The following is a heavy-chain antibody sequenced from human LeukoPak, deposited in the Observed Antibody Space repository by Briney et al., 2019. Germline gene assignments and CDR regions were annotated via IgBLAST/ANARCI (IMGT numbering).Heavy chain of an antibody. CDR3: ARVGTRGTGFDY. J-gene: IGHJ4*02. V-gene: IGHV1-8*01. CDR2: MNPNSGNT. D-gene: IGHD1-7*01. CDR1: GYTFTSYD. Sequence: ASVKVSCKASGYTFTSYDINWVRQATGQGLEWTGWMNPNSGNTGYAQKFQGRVTMTRNTSISTVYMELSSLRSEDTAVYYCARVGTRGTGFDYWGQGTLVTVSS.